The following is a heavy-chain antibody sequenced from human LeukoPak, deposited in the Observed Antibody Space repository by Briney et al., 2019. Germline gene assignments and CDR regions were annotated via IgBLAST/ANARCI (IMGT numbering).Heavy chain of an antibody. V-gene: IGHV4-4*07. J-gene: IGHJ6*02. D-gene: IGHD3-22*01. Sequence: SETLSLTCTVPDGSISTYFWSWIRQPAGKGLEWIGRLYTSGSTNYNPSLKSRLTMSADTSKNQFSLNLRSVTAADTAIYYCARDRVDSSGYYYYYGIDVWGQGTAVTVSS. CDR3: ARDRVDSSGYYYYYGIDV. CDR2: LYTSGST. CDR1: DGSISTYF.